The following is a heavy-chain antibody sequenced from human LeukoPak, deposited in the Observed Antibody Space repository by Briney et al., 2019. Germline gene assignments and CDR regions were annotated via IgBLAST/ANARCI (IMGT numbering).Heavy chain of an antibody. D-gene: IGHD2-15*01. CDR1: RFTVSANY. CDR2: IYTDGST. V-gene: IGHV3-53*01. J-gene: IGHJ4*02. Sequence: PGGSLRLSCAASRFTVSANYMSWVRQAPGKRLEWVSVIYTDGSTYYADSVKGRFTISRDSSKNTLHLQMNSLRAEDTAVYYCARPFLGYCSGGGCYFGYWGRGTLVTVSS. CDR3: ARPFLGYCSGGGCYFGY.